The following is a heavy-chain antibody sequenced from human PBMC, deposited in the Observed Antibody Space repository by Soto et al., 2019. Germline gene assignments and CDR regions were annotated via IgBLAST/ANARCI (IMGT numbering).Heavy chain of an antibody. J-gene: IGHJ4*02. CDR2: IYHSGST. V-gene: IGHV4-4*02. CDR3: ARDIGSCSSTSCRPFDY. CDR1: GGSISTITW. D-gene: IGHD2-2*03. Sequence: QVQLRESGPGLVKTSGTLSLTCAVSGGSISTITWWSWVRQPPGKGLQWIGEIYHSGSTNYNPSLKSRVTISVDKAKNQCSLELSSVTAADTAVYYCARDIGSCSSTSCRPFDYWGQGTLVTVSS.